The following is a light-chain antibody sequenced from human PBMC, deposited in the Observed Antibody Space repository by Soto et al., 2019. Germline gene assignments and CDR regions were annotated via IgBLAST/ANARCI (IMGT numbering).Light chain of an antibody. CDR2: ATS. Sequence: DIQMTQSPSSLSASVGDRVTITCRASQNFAHFLNWYQQKPGKAPKLLIYATSSLHSGVPSRFSGSGSGTHFTLTISSLQPEDFATYYCQQLHGYPITFGQGTRLEIK. V-gene: IGKV1-39*01. CDR1: QNFAHF. J-gene: IGKJ5*01. CDR3: QQLHGYPIT.